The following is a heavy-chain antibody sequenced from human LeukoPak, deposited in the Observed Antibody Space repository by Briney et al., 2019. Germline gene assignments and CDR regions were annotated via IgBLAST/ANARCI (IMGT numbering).Heavy chain of an antibody. CDR2: IRYDGSNK. CDR3: AKDRSTVVTQNDDAFDI. Sequence: GGSLRLSCAASGFTFSSYGMHWVRQAPGKGLEWVAFIRYDGSNKYYADSVKGRFTISRDNSKNTLYLQMNSLRAEDTAVYYCAKDRSTVVTQNDDAFDIWGQGTMVTVSS. D-gene: IGHD4-23*01. CDR1: GFTFSSYG. V-gene: IGHV3-30*02. J-gene: IGHJ3*02.